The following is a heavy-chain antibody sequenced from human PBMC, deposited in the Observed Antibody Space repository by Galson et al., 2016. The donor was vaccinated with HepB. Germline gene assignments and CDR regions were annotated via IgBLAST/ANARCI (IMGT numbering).Heavy chain of an antibody. CDR2: ISPSSRYK. V-gene: IGHV3-21*01. D-gene: IGHD3-10*01. J-gene: IGHJ4*02. CDR3: ARAQGDTSGDDGHFDS. Sequence: SLRLSCAASGFTFRSYTMNWVRQAPGKGLEWVSSISPSSRYKHWAGSLEGRFAISRDNARNSLYLQMNNLRAEDTAVYYCARAQGDTSGDDGHFDSWDQGTLVTVSS. CDR1: GFTFRSYT.